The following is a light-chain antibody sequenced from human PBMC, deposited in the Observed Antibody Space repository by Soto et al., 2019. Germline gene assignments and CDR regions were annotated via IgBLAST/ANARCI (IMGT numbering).Light chain of an antibody. CDR2: GAS. J-gene: IGKJ5*01. CDR1: QSISDT. CDR3: QQRSNWIT. V-gene: IGKV3-15*01. Sequence: EIVMTQSPATLSVSPGGRATLSCRASQSISDTLAWYQQKPGQAPRLLIYGASTRTTGFPARFSASGSGTDFTLTISSLQSEDFAVYYCQQRSNWITFGQGTRLEIK.